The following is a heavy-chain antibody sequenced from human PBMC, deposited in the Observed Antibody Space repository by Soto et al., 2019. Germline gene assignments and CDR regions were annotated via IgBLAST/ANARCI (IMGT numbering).Heavy chain of an antibody. CDR2: IIPIFGTA. Sequence: SVKVSCKASGGTFSSYAISWVRQAPGQGLEWMGGIIPIFGTANYAQKFQGRVTITADKSTSTAYMELSSLRSEDTAVYYCARASGYSSSWAEFDYWGQGTLVTVSS. D-gene: IGHD6-13*01. CDR3: ARASGYSSSWAEFDY. V-gene: IGHV1-69*06. J-gene: IGHJ4*02. CDR1: GGTFSSYA.